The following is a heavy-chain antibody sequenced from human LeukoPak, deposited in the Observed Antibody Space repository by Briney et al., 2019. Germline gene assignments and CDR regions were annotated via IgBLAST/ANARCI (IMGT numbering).Heavy chain of an antibody. V-gene: IGHV3-30*18. D-gene: IGHD2-21*02. CDR3: AKAHSAIVVVTALDY. Sequence: PGGSLRLSCAASGFTFSSYGMHWVRQAPGKGLEWVAVISYDGSNKYYADSVKGRFTISRDNSKNTLYLQMNSLRAEDTAVYYCAKAHSAIVVVTALDYWGLGTLVTVSS. CDR1: GFTFSSYG. J-gene: IGHJ4*02. CDR2: ISYDGSNK.